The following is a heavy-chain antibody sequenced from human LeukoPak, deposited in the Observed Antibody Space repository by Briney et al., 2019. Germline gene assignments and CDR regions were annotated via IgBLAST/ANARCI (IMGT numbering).Heavy chain of an antibody. CDR1: VGSISSGRNY. D-gene: IGHD1-1*01. J-gene: IGHJ4*02. V-gene: IGHV4-61*01. Sequence: SETLSLNCTVSVGSISSGRNYWSWIRQPPGKGLEWIGYIYDSGSINYSPSLKSRVTISVATSKTQFSLKLTSVTAADTAIYYCARGFATNVETFAITGYWGQGILVTVST. CDR3: ARGFATNVETFAITGY. CDR2: IYDSGSI.